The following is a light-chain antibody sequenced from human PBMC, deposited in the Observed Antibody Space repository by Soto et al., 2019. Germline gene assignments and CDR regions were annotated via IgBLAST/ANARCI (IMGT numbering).Light chain of an antibody. CDR1: SXNIGNNY. CDR3: GTWDSSLSAGV. Sequence: QSVLTQPPSVSAAPXQKVXISCSGSSXNIGNNYVSWYQQLPGTAPKLLIYDNNKRPSGIPDRFSGSKSGTSATLGITGLQTGDEADYYCGTWDSSLSAGVFGGGTKVTVL. V-gene: IGLV1-51*01. J-gene: IGLJ2*01. CDR2: DNN.